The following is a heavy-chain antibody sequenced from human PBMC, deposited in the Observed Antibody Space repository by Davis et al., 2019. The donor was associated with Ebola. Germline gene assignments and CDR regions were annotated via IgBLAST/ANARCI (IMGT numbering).Heavy chain of an antibody. V-gene: IGHV4-31*03. Sequence: PSETLSLTCTVSGGSISRGGSYWSWVRQVPGKGLEWIGYIYYSGSTYYKPSLKSRVTISLDTSKNQFSLNLYSVTAADTAVYYCARDLRYDSSDYDYYFYMDVWGKGTTVTVSS. CDR1: GGSISRGGSY. CDR2: IYYSGST. J-gene: IGHJ6*03. CDR3: ARDLRYDSSDYDYYFYMDV. D-gene: IGHD3-22*01.